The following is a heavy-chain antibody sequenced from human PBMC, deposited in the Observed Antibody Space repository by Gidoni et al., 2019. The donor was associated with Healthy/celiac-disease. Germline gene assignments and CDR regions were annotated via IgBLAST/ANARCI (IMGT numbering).Heavy chain of an antibody. CDR3: AREGAGTDSSDAFDI. J-gene: IGHJ3*02. CDR2: IIPILGIA. D-gene: IGHD1-1*01. Sequence: QVQLVQSGAEVKKPGSSVKVSCKASGGTFSSYAISWVRQAPGQGLEWMGRIIPILGIANYAQKFQGRVTITADKSTSTAYMELSSLRSEDTAVYYCAREGAGTDSSDAFDIWGQGTMVTVSS. CDR1: GGTFSSYA. V-gene: IGHV1-69*04.